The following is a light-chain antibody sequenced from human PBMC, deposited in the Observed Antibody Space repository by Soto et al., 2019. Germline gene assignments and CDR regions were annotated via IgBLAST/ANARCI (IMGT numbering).Light chain of an antibody. CDR1: QTISSW. J-gene: IGKJ1*01. Sequence: IWITQSPSLLTASXVDRVTISXXASQTISSWLAWYQQKPGKAPKLLIYKASTLKSGVPSRFSGSGSGTEFTLTISSLQPDDFATYYCQHYNSYSEAFGQGTKVDIK. CDR2: KAS. V-gene: IGKV1-5*03. CDR3: QHYNSYSEA.